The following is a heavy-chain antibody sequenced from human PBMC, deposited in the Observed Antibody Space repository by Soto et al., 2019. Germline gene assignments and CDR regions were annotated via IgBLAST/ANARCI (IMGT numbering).Heavy chain of an antibody. CDR1: GYTFTGYY. CDR2: INPNSGGT. Sequence: ASVKVSCKASGYTFTGYYMHWVRQAPGQGLEWMGWINPNSGGTNYAQKFQGWVTMTRDTSISTAYMELSRLRSDDTAVYYCARARSLELPVPWYFDYWGQGTRVTVSS. J-gene: IGHJ4*02. D-gene: IGHD1-7*01. CDR3: ARARSLELPVPWYFDY. V-gene: IGHV1-2*04.